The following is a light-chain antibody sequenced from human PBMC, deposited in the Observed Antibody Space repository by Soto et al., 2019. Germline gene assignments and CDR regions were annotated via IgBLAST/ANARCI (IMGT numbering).Light chain of an antibody. J-gene: IGKJ2*01. CDR2: GAS. Sequence: EMVLTQSPATLSVSPGERATLPCRASQSASREMAWYQQRPGQAPRLLIYGASTRATGVPARFSGSGSGTEFTLTISSLQHEDSAVYYCQVRFTFGQGTKLEIK. V-gene: IGKV3-15*01. CDR1: QSASRE. CDR3: QVRFT.